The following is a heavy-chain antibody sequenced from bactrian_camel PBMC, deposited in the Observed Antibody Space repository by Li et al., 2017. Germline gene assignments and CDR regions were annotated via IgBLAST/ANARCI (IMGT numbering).Heavy chain of an antibody. CDR3: AARGPYCYTKLSVRDFTY. Sequence: DVQLVESGGGSVQAGGSLRLSCAASGYTYKSYCMGRSRQAPGKEREGVAAICIVGGTTYYADSVKGRFTISQDSAKNTVYLQMNSLKPEDTAMYYCAARGPYCYTKLSVRDFTYWGQGTQVTVS. V-gene: IGHV3S40*01. CDR2: ICIVGGTT. J-gene: IGHJ6*01. D-gene: IGHD2*01. CDR1: GYTYKSYC.